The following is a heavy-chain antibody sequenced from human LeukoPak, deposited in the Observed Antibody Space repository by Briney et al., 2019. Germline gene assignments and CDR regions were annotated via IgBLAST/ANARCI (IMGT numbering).Heavy chain of an antibody. V-gene: IGHV4-34*01. D-gene: IGHD1-14*01. CDR1: GGSFSGYY. Sequence: SETLSLTCAVYGGSFSGYYWSWIRQPPGKGPEWIGEINHSGSTNYNPSLKSRVTISVDTSKNQFSLKLSSVTAADTAVYYCARGRNYFDYWGQGTLVTVSS. CDR3: ARGRNYFDY. CDR2: INHSGST. J-gene: IGHJ4*02.